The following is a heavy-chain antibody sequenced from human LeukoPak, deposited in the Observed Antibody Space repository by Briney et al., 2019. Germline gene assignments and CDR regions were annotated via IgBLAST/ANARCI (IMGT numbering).Heavy chain of an antibody. CDR3: ARCDYYDSSGYGPGYYFDY. CDR1: GGSFSGYY. J-gene: IGHJ4*02. D-gene: IGHD3-22*01. V-gene: IGHV4-34*01. Sequence: SETLSLTCAVYGGSFSGYYWSWIRQPPGEGLEWIGEINHSGSNNFNPFFKSRVTISVDTSKNQFSLRLSSVTAADTAVYYCARCDYYDSSGYGPGYYFDYWGQGTLVTVSS. CDR2: INHSGSN.